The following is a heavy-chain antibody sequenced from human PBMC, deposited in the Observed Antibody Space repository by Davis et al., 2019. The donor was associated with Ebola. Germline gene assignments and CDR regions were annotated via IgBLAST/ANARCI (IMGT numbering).Heavy chain of an antibody. CDR2: ISVRSVT. D-gene: IGHD4-17*01. J-gene: IGHJ5*02. Sequence: PGGSLRLPCAASGFIFSSYAMSWVRQAPGKGLEWVSSISVRSVTYHADSVKGRFTISRDNSKNTLYLQMNSLRAEDTAVDYCAKVHPPTTVTTGWFDPWGQGTLVTVSS. CDR1: GFIFSSYA. V-gene: IGHV3-23*01. CDR3: AKVHPPTTVTTGWFDP.